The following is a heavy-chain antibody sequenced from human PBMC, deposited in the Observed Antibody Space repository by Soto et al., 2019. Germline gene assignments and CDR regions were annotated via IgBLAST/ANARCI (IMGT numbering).Heavy chain of an antibody. CDR3: ARDPLLWFGELPDY. D-gene: IGHD3-10*01. CDR2: ISAYNGNT. CDR1: GYTFTSYG. Sequence: ASVKVSCKASGYTFTSYGISWVQQAPGQGLEWMGWISAYNGNTNYAQKLQGRVTMTTDTSTSTAYMELSSLRSEDTAVYYCARDPLLWFGELPDYWGQGTXVTVSS. V-gene: IGHV1-18*01. J-gene: IGHJ4*02.